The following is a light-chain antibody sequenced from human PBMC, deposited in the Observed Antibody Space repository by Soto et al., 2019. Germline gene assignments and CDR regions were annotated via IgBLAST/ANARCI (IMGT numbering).Light chain of an antibody. Sequence: QSVLTQPRSVSGSPGQSVTISCTGTSSDVGSYNYVSWYQQHTGKAPKLMIYDVSKRPSGVPDRFSGSKSGNTASLTISGLQAEDEADYYCCSYADSSLAVFGGGTKVTVL. J-gene: IGLJ2*01. CDR3: CSYADSSLAV. CDR1: SSDVGSYNY. V-gene: IGLV2-11*01. CDR2: DVS.